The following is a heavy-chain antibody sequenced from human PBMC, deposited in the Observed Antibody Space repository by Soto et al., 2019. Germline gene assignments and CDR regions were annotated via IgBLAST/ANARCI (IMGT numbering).Heavy chain of an antibody. D-gene: IGHD3-9*01. CDR1: GFTFSSYA. J-gene: IGHJ4*02. CDR2: ISGSGGST. V-gene: IGHV3-23*01. Sequence: GGSLRLSCAASGFTFSSYAMSWVRQAPGKGLEWVSGISGSGGSTYYADSVKGRFTISRDNSKNTVYLQLNSLRAEDTAVYYCAKASYDILTGYSPDYWGQGTLVTVSS. CDR3: AKASYDILTGYSPDY.